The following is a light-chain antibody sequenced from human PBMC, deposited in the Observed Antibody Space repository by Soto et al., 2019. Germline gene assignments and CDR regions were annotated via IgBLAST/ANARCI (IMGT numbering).Light chain of an antibody. CDR2: EDN. J-gene: IGLJ2*01. CDR1: SGSIASNY. CDR3: QSYDSNNHVV. V-gene: IGLV6-57*04. Sequence: NFMLTQPHSVSESPGKTVTISCTRSSGSIASNYMQWYQQRPGSAPTTVIYEDNQRPSGVPDRFSGSIDSSSNSASLTISGLKTEDEADYYCQSYDSNNHVVFGGGTKVTVL.